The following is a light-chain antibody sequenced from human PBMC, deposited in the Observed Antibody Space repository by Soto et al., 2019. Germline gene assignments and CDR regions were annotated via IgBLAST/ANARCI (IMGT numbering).Light chain of an antibody. Sequence: DIQMTQTTPSLAASVGGEVTITCWASQTILTYLNWYQLKPGKPPRLLIYKASSLESRVPSRFSGSGSGTEFTLTISSLQPDDFATYYCQQYNSYPLTFGGGTKV. CDR1: QTILTY. J-gene: IGKJ4*01. CDR3: QQYNSYPLT. CDR2: KAS. V-gene: IGKV1-5*03.